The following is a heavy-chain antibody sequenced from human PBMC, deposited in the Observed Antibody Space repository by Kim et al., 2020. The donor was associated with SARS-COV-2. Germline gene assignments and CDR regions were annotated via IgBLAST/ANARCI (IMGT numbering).Heavy chain of an antibody. Sequence: TNYAQKFQGRVTMTRDTSISTAYMELSRLRSDDTAVHYCARVHQLELDDYWGQGTLVTVSS. D-gene: IGHD1-7*01. V-gene: IGHV1-2*02. J-gene: IGHJ4*02. CDR2: T. CDR3: ARVHQLELDDY.